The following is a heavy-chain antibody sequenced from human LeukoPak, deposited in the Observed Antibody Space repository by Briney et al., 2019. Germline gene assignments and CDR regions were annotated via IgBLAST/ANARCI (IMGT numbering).Heavy chain of an antibody. CDR2: ISSGGSTT. D-gene: IGHD7-27*01. CDR1: GFTFSSYS. V-gene: IGHV3-48*04. J-gene: IGHJ4*02. Sequence: GGSLRLSCVGSGFTFSSYSMSWVRQAPGKGLESVSYISSGGSTTYYADSVKGRFTISRDNAKNSLYLQVNSLRADDTAVYYCAREPWGSRYYLDYWGQGTLVTSPQ. CDR3: AREPWGSRYYLDY.